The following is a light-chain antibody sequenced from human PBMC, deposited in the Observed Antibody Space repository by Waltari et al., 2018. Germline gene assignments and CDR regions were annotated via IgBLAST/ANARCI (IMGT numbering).Light chain of an antibody. V-gene: IGKV1-5*03. CDR1: QSINNW. CDR2: RAS. Sequence: EIRMTQSPSTLSAFVGARVTITCRASQSINNWLAWYQQKPGKAPKLLIFRASSLKSEVPSRFSGSGSGTEFTLTINSLQPDDFATYYCQQYNAYSRTFGQGTKVEFK. CDR3: QQYNAYSRT. J-gene: IGKJ1*01.